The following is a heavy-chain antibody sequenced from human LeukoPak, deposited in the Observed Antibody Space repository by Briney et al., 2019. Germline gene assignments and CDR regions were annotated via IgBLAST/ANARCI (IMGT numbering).Heavy chain of an antibody. Sequence: SGSGGSTYYADSVKGRFTISRDNSKNTLYLQMNSLRAEDTAVYYCAKTSLISSRPYYFDYWGQGTLSPSPQ. J-gene: IGHJ4*02. V-gene: IGHV3-23*01. D-gene: IGHD6-6*01. CDR3: AKTSLISSRPYYFDY. CDR2: SGSGGST.